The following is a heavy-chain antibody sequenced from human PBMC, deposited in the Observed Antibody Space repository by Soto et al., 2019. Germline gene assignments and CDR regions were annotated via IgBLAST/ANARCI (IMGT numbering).Heavy chain of an antibody. D-gene: IGHD5-18*01. V-gene: IGHV3-7*05. CDR1: GFTFSSYA. CDR3: ARDRAYNCFDY. Sequence: GGSLRLSCVASGFTFSSYAMTWVRQAPGKGLEWVANINLDGSERNYVDSVKGRFTISRDNAKNLLYLQMNSLRAEDTAVYYCARDRAYNCFDYWGQGTLVTVSS. J-gene: IGHJ4*02. CDR2: INLDGSER.